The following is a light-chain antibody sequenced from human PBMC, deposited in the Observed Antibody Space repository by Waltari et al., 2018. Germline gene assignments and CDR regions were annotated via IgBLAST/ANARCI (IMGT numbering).Light chain of an antibody. CDR2: GAS. CDR1: QSVGSTY. Sequence: ELVLTQSPRTLSLSPGESATLSCRASQSVGSTYLAWDQQRPGQAPRLLIYGASSRATGIPDRFSGSGSGTDFTLSISRLEPEDFAVYYCQHYVRTWAFGQGTKVEIK. V-gene: IGKV3-20*01. CDR3: QHYVRTWA. J-gene: IGKJ1*01.